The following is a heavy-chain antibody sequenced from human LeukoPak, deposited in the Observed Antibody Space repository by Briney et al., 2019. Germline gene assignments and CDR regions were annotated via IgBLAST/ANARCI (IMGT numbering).Heavy chain of an antibody. CDR2: ISGSGGST. D-gene: IGHD4/OR15-4a*01. J-gene: IGHJ4*02. V-gene: IGHV3-23*01. Sequence: GGSLRLSCAASGFTFSSYGTSWVRQAPGKGLEWVSAISGSGGSTYYADSVKGRFTISRDNSKNTLYLQMNSLRAEDTAVYYCARRAGAYSHPYDYWGQGTLVTVSS. CDR3: ARRAGAYSHPYDY. CDR1: GFTFSSYG.